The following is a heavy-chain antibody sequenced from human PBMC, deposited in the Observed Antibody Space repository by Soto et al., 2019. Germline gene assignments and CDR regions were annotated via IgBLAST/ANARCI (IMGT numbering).Heavy chain of an antibody. Sequence: GGSLRLSCAASGFTFSNFAMSWARQAPGKGLEWVSAISGSGGNTYYADSVKGRFTISRDNSKNTVYLQMNSLRAEDTAVYYCAKWYEGSFHYSDYWGQGTLVTVSS. CDR2: ISGSGGNT. CDR1: GFTFSNFA. CDR3: AKWYEGSFHYSDY. D-gene: IGHD1-20*01. J-gene: IGHJ4*02. V-gene: IGHV3-23*01.